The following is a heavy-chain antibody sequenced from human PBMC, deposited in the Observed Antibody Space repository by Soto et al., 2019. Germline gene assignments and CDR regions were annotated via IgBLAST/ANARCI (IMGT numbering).Heavy chain of an antibody. CDR3: ARELEWLVTGSPNYQYFQH. D-gene: IGHD6-19*01. Sequence: QVQLVQSGAEVKKPGASVKVSCKASGYTFTSYYMHWVRQAPGQGLEWMGIINPSGGSTSYAQKFQGRVTMTRDTSTSTVYMELSSLRSEDTAVYYCARELEWLVTGSPNYQYFQHWGQGTLVTVSS. CDR1: GYTFTSYY. V-gene: IGHV1-46*01. CDR2: INPSGGST. J-gene: IGHJ1*01.